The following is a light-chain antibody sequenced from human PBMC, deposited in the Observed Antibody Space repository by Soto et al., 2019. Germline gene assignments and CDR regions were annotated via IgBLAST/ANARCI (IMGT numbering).Light chain of an antibody. CDR2: DAS. CDR1: QSISTW. CDR3: QQYTSYSTFT. V-gene: IGKV1-5*01. Sequence: ISLSRAPSALSASVGDRVTITGRPSQSISTWLAWYQQKPGQAPKLLIYDASSWERGVPSRFSGSGSGTEFTLNISRVQADDVGVYYCQQYTSYSTFTFGRGTKVDIK. J-gene: IGKJ4*02.